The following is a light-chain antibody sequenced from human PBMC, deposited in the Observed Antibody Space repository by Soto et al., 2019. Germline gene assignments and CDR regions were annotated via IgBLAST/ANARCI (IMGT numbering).Light chain of an antibody. V-gene: IGKV2-28*01. CDR1: QSLLHSNGYNY. CDR2: WGS. CDR3: MQALQTPLT. J-gene: IGKJ4*01. Sequence: DIVMTQSPLSLPVTPGEPASISCRSSQSLLHSNGYNYLDWYLQKPGQSPQLLIYWGSNRASGVPDRCSGSGSGTDFTLIISRVEAVDLGVYYCMQALQTPLTFGGGTKGEIK.